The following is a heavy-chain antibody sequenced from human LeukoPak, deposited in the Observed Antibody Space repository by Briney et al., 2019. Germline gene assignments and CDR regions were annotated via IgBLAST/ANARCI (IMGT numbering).Heavy chain of an antibody. D-gene: IGHD2/OR15-2a*01. J-gene: IGHJ4*02. CDR1: GFPFSTYS. CDR3: AKERTQTTSFDC. V-gene: IGHV3-23*01. Sequence: PGGSLRLSCAASGFPFSTYSMSWVRQAPGKGLEWVSYISGSGGSTYFAGPVKGRFAISRDNSKNTLFLQMNSLRAEDTAVYYCAKERTQTTSFDCWGQGTLVTVSS. CDR2: ISGSGGST.